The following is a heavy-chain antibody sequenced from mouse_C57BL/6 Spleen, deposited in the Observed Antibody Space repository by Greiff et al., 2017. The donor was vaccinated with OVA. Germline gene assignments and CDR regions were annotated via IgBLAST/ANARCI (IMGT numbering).Heavy chain of an antibody. D-gene: IGHD3-1*01. CDR1: GYTFTDYY. CDR2: IYPGSGNT. Sequence: VQLQQSGAELVRPGASVKLSCKASGYTFTDYYINWVKQRPGQGLEWIARIYPGSGNTYYNEKFKGKATLTAEKSSSTAYMQLSSLTSEDSAVYVCAREGDRAGWFAYWGQGTLVTVSA. V-gene: IGHV1-76*01. CDR3: AREGDRAGWFAY. J-gene: IGHJ3*01.